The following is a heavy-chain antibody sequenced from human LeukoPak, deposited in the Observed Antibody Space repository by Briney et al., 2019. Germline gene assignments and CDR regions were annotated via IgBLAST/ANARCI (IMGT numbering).Heavy chain of an antibody. Sequence: GESLQISCKGSGYSFTSYWIGWVRQLPGKGLEWMGIIYPGDSDTRYSPSFQGQVTISADKSISTAYLQWSSLKASDTAMYYCARSRYSYGLDAFDIWGQGTMVTVSS. J-gene: IGHJ3*02. CDR3: ARSRYSYGLDAFDI. CDR2: IYPGDSDT. D-gene: IGHD5-18*01. CDR1: GYSFTSYW. V-gene: IGHV5-51*01.